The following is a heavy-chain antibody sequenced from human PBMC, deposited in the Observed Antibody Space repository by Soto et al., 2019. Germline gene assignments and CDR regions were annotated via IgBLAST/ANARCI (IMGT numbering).Heavy chain of an antibody. J-gene: IGHJ4*01. CDR3: AKALGELSPESYDY. Sequence: QVQLVESGGGVVQPGRSLRLSCAASGFTFSSYGMHWVRQAPGKGLEWGAVISYDGSDKYYADSVKGRFTISRDNSKNTLNLQMNSLRADDTAVYYCAKALGELSPESYDYRGHGTLITVSS. CDR1: GFTFSSYG. D-gene: IGHD3-16*02. V-gene: IGHV3-30*18. CDR2: ISYDGSDK.